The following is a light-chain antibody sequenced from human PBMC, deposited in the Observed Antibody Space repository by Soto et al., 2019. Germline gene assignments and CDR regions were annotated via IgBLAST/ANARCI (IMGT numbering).Light chain of an antibody. V-gene: IGKV3-20*01. CDR3: QQYGSSPT. CDR1: QSVSSSS. J-gene: IGKJ4*01. CDR2: GAS. Sequence: EIGLTHSPGSLSLSPGDRATLSCRASQSVSSSSLAWYQQKPGQAPRLLIFGASSRATGIPDRFSGSGSGTDFTLTISRLEPEDFAVYSCQQYGSSPTFGGGTKVDIK.